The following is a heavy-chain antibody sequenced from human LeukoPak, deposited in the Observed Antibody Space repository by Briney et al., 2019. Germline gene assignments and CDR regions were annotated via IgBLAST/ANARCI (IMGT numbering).Heavy chain of an antibody. Sequence: GGSLRLSCAASGFTFSSYSMNWVRQAPGKGLEWVSSISSSSSYIHYADSVKGRFTISRDNAKNSLYLQMNSLRAEDTAVYYCALASGGDSSSSPDYWGQGTLVTVSS. J-gene: IGHJ4*02. CDR2: ISSSSSYI. CDR3: ALASGGDSSSSPDY. D-gene: IGHD6-6*01. V-gene: IGHV3-21*01. CDR1: GFTFSSYS.